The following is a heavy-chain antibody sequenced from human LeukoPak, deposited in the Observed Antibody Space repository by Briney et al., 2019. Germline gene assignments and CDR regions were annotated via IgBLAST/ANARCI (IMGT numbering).Heavy chain of an antibody. D-gene: IGHD5-18*01. V-gene: IGHV1-24*01. CDR3: ARDTDTATNWFDP. J-gene: IGHJ5*02. Sequence: ASVKVSCKVSGYTLTELSMHWVRQAPGKGLEWMGGFDPEDGETIYAQKFQGRVTMTRDTSISTAYMELSRLRSDDTAVYYCARDTDTATNWFDPWGQGTLVTVSS. CDR2: FDPEDGET. CDR1: GYTLTELS.